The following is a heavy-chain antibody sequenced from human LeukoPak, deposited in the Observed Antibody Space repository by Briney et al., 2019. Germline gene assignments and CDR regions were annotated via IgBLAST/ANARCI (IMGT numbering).Heavy chain of an antibody. J-gene: IGHJ3*02. CDR1: GGSISDYY. CDR2: MYYSGST. V-gene: IGHV4-59*01. D-gene: IGHD1-26*01. CDR3: ARFYSGSPPDI. Sequence: SETLSLTCTVSGGSISDYYWRWIRQPPGKGLEWIGYMYYSGSTNYNPSLKSRVTISVGTSKNQFSLKLSFVTDADSAVYYCARFYSGSPPDIWGQGTMVTVSS.